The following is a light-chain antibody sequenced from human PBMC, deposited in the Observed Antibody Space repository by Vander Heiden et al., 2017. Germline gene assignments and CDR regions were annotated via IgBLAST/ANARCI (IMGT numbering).Light chain of an antibody. J-gene: IGKJ2*02. CDR3: QLSDTVLPWT. Sequence: DIQMTQSPSSLSASLGDSVTITCRASQSISNYLNWYQQKPGKAPKRLIYDASSLQSGVPSRFSGSGSGTDFSLTISTLQPEEFATYFCQLSDTVLPWTFGQGTKLEMK. CDR1: QSISNY. V-gene: IGKV1-39*01. CDR2: DAS.